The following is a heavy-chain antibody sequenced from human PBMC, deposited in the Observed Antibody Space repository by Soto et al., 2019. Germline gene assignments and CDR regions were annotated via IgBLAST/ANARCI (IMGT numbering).Heavy chain of an antibody. CDR2: IYWDDDK. D-gene: IGHD6-19*01. CDR1: GFSLSTTRVA. CDR3: AHIVVAGVGYYFDY. J-gene: IGHJ4*02. Sequence: QLTLKESGPTLVQPTQPLTLTCTFSGFSLSTTRVAVGWIRQPPGKALEWLALIYWDDDKRYSPFLKSRLTITKDTSKNQVVLTMTYMDPVDTATYYCAHIVVAGVGYYFDYWGQGTLVTVSS. V-gene: IGHV2-5*02.